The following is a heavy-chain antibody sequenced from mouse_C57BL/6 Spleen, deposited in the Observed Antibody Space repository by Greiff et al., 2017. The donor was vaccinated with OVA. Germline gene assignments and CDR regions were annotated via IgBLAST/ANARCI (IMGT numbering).Heavy chain of an antibody. CDR1: GYTFTDYA. CDR3: ARYHYYYGSSRFAY. V-gene: IGHV1-67*01. CDR2: ISTYYGDA. Sequence: VQLQQSGPELVRPGVSVKLSCKGSGYTFTDYAMPWVKQSHAKSLEWIGVISTYYGDASYNQKFKDKDTMTVDKSSSTGYMELARLTSEDSAVYYCARYHYYYGSSRFAYWGQGTLVTVSA. J-gene: IGHJ3*01. D-gene: IGHD1-1*01.